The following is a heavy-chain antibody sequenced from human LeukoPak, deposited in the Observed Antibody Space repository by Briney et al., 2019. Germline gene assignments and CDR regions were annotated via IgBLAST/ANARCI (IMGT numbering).Heavy chain of an antibody. J-gene: IGHJ1*01. D-gene: IGHD6-19*01. CDR3: AKRSGWYSEYFQH. CDR2: ISGSGGST. Sequence: GGSLRLSCAASGFTFSSYSMNWVRQAPGKGLEWVSAISGSGGSTYYADSVKGRFTISRDNSKNTLYLQMNSLRAEGTAVYYCAKRSGWYSEYFQHWGQGTLVTVSS. V-gene: IGHV3-23*01. CDR1: GFTFSSYS.